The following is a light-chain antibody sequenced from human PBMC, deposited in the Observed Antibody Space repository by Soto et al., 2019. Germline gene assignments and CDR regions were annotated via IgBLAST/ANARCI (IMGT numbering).Light chain of an antibody. CDR3: CSYAGSYASDYV. J-gene: IGLJ1*01. V-gene: IGLV2-11*01. CDR1: SSDVGAYDY. Sequence: QSALTQPPSVSGSPGQSVTISCTGTSSDVGAYDYVSWYQQHPGKAPKLMIYDVTKRPSGVPDRFSGSKSGNTASLTISGLQAEDEADYYCCSYAGSYASDYVFGAGTKGTVL. CDR2: DVT.